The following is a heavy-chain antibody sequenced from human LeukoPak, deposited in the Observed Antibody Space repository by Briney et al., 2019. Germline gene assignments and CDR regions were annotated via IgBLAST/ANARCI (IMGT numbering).Heavy chain of an antibody. Sequence: GGSLRLSCAASGFTFSSYGMHWVRQAPGKWLEWVAFIRYDGSNKYYADSVKGRFTISRDNSKNTLYLQMNSLRAEDTAVYYCAKDRGSTLTYYYDSSFPWGQGTLVTVFS. CDR1: GFTFSSYG. J-gene: IGHJ5*02. D-gene: IGHD3-22*01. V-gene: IGHV3-30*02. CDR2: IRYDGSNK. CDR3: AKDRGSTLTYYYDSSFP.